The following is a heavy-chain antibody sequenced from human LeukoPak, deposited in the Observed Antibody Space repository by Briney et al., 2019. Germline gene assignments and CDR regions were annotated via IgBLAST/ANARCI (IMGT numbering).Heavy chain of an antibody. J-gene: IGHJ3*02. CDR1: DTVFSVIT. D-gene: IGHD2-21*02. CDR3: ASPAGGDYAHRAFDI. V-gene: IGHV5-51*01. Sequence: GESLRSPVRLLDTVFSVITSAGCARCPGKAWSGWGSKYGPSFQGQVTLSVDKSISTAYLQWSSLKASDTAMYYCASPAGGDYAHRAFDIWGQGTMVTVSS.